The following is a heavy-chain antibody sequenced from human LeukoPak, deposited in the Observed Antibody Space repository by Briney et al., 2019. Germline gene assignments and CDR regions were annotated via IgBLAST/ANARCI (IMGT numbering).Heavy chain of an antibody. CDR1: GFTFSSYS. V-gene: IGHV3-21*01. D-gene: IGHD3-3*01. Sequence: GGSLRLSCAASGFTFSSYSMNWVREAPGKGLEWVSSISSSSSYIYYADSVKGRFTIPRDNAKNSLYLQMNSLRAEDTAVYYCARDEVTIFGVVPNWFDPWGQGTLVTVSS. CDR3: ARDEVTIFGVVPNWFDP. J-gene: IGHJ5*02. CDR2: ISSSSSYI.